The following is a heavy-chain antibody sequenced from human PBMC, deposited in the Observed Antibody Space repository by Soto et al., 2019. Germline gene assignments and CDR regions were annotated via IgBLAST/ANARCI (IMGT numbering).Heavy chain of an antibody. J-gene: IGHJ4*02. CDR3: AKAGPMLWFGEGFLDY. Sequence: GGSLRLSCAASGFTFSSYGMHWVRQAPGKGLEWVAVISYDGSNKYYADSVKGRFTISRDNSKNTLYLQMNSLRAEDTAVYYCAKAGPMLWFGEGFLDYWGQGTLVTVSS. CDR2: ISYDGSNK. V-gene: IGHV3-30*18. D-gene: IGHD3-10*01. CDR1: GFTFSSYG.